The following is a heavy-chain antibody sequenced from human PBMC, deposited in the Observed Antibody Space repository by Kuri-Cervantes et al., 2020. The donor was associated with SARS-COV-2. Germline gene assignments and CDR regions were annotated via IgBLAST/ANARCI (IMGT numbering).Heavy chain of an antibody. D-gene: IGHD2-8*01. CDR1: GFTFSSYW. J-gene: IGHJ5*02. CDR3: ARARGYCTNGVCYLWFDP. V-gene: IGHV3-7*03. CDR2: IKQDGSEK. Sequence: GSLRLSCAASGFTFSSYWMSWVRQAPGKGLEWVANIKQDGSEKYYVDSVKGRFTISRDNAKNSLYLQMNSLRAEDTAVYYCARARGYCTNGVCYLWFDPWGQGTLVTVSS.